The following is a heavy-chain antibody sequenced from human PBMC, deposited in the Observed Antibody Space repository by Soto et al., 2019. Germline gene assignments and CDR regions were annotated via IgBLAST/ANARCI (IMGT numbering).Heavy chain of an antibody. V-gene: IGHV3-48*01. D-gene: IGHD3-3*02. CDR3: AKTRISCCYDAGDS. Sequence: GGSLSLSCAASGFTFSSYSMNWVRQAPGKGLEWVSYISSSSRTIYYADSVKGRFTISRDDSKNTLYLQMNSLRAEDSAVYYCAKTRISCCYDAGDSWGQGTLVTVSS. J-gene: IGHJ4*02. CDR2: ISSSSRTI. CDR1: GFTFSSYS.